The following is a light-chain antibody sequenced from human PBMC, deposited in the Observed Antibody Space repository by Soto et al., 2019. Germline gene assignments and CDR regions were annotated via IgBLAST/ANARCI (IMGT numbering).Light chain of an antibody. CDR3: SSYTSSSTPVV. V-gene: IGLV2-14*01. Sequence: QSALTQPASVSGSPGQSITISCTGTSSDVGGYHYVSWYQQHPGKAPKLMIYDVSTRPSGVSNRFSGSKSGNTASLTISGLQAEDEADYYCSSYTSSSTPVVFGGGTKVTVL. J-gene: IGLJ2*01. CDR1: SSDVGGYHY. CDR2: DVS.